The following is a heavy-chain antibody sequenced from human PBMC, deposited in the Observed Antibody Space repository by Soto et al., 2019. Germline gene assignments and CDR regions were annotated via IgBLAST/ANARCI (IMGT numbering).Heavy chain of an antibody. CDR1: GGSFSGYY. Sequence: QVQLQQWGAGLLKPSETLSLTCAVYGGSFSGYYWSWIRQPPGKGLEWIGEINHSGSTNYNPSLKRRVTISVDTSKNQFSLKLSSVTAADTAVYYCARGLDIVVVPAAGNDAFDIWGQGTMVTVSS. V-gene: IGHV4-34*01. CDR2: INHSGST. CDR3: ARGLDIVVVPAAGNDAFDI. J-gene: IGHJ3*02. D-gene: IGHD2-2*03.